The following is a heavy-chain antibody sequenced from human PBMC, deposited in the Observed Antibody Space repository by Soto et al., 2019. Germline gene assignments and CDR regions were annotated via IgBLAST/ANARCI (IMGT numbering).Heavy chain of an antibody. Sequence: PSETLSLTCTVSGGSLREFGHFWTWIRQRPGRGLEWIGYSTYTGVTYYNPSLKSRVSISVDTSKNQLSLNLTSVTAADPAAYYCARAPMVLSRSYFDSWGQGTPVTVSS. V-gene: IGHV4-61*08. CDR3: ARAPMVLSRSYFDS. CDR1: GGSLREFGHF. D-gene: IGHD2-8*01. J-gene: IGHJ4*02. CDR2: STYTGVT.